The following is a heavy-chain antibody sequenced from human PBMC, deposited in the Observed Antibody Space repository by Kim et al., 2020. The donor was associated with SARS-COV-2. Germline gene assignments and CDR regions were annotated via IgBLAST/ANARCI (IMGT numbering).Heavy chain of an antibody. J-gene: IGHJ3*01. Sequence: SETLSLTCTVSGASIDSTNYYWGWIRQPPGKGLEWLGSISYSGTTYYNPSLESRVTISADTSKNQLSLKLSSVTAADTSVYYCARPPRGISRRTFDVWGQGTMVTVSS. CDR3: ARPPRGISRRTFDV. CDR2: ISYSGTT. V-gene: IGHV4-39*01. D-gene: IGHD3-3*01. CDR1: GASIDSTNYY.